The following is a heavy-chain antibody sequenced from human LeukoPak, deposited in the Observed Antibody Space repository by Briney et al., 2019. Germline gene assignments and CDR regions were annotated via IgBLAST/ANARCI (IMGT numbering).Heavy chain of an antibody. CDR2: ISSSSSYI. J-gene: IGHJ4*02. V-gene: IGHV3-21*01. CDR3: ARDLVLLRSPFDY. CDR1: GFTFSSYA. Sequence: GGSLRLSCAASGFTFSSYAMNWVRQAPGKGLEWVSSISSSSSYIYYADSVKGRFTISRDNAKNSLYLQMNSLRAEDTAVYYCARDLVLLRSPFDYWGQGTLVTVSS. D-gene: IGHD4-17*01.